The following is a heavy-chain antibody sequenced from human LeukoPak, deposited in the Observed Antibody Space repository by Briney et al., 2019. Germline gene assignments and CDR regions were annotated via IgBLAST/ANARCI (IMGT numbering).Heavy chain of an antibody. J-gene: IGHJ3*02. Sequence: PGGSLRLSFAPPGFTYSGYPRSWVRQAPGKGLGGVSAISGSGGSTYYADSVKGRFTISRDNSKNTLYLQMNSLRAEDTAVYYCAKLGRGPESAFDIWGQGTMVTVSS. CDR2: ISGSGGST. V-gene: IGHV3-23*01. CDR1: GFTYSGYP. CDR3: AKLGRGPESAFDI. D-gene: IGHD5-12*01.